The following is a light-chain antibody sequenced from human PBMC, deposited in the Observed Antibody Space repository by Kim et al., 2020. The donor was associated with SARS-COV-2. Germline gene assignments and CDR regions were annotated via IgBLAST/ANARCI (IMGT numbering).Light chain of an antibody. J-gene: IGKJ2*01. Sequence: DIQMTQSPSTLSASVGDRITITCRASQNINTWLALYQQKPGKAPKLLIYKVSTLESGVPSRFSGSGSGTEFTLTISSLQPDHLATYYCQQYNSNSLYTFGQGTKLEI. V-gene: IGKV1-5*03. CDR2: KVS. CDR1: QNINTW. CDR3: QQYNSNSLYT.